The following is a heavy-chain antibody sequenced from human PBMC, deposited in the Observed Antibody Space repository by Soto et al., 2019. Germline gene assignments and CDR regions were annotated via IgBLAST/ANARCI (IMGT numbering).Heavy chain of an antibody. D-gene: IGHD3-10*01. Sequence: GGSLRLSCAASGFTFSSYAMSWVRQAPGKGLEWVSAISGSGGSTYYADSVKGRFTISRDNSKNTLYLQMNSLRAEDTAVYYCAKGGQAIVRGVSYYFDYWGQGTLVTVSS. CDR1: GFTFSSYA. CDR3: AKGGQAIVRGVSYYFDY. CDR2: ISGSGGST. V-gene: IGHV3-23*01. J-gene: IGHJ4*02.